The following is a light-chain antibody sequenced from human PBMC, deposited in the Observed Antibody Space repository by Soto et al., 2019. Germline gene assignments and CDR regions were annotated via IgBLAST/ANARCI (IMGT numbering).Light chain of an antibody. V-gene: IGLV1-51*01. CDR3: GTWETSLRAGV. Sequence: QSVLTQPPSVSAAPGQKVTISCSGNRSNIGNNYVSWYQQLPGTAPKLLIFDNKRRPSGIPARFSGSKSGTSATLVISGLQDGDEADYYCGTWETSLRAGVFGGGTKLTVL. J-gene: IGLJ2*01. CDR2: DNK. CDR1: RSNIGNNY.